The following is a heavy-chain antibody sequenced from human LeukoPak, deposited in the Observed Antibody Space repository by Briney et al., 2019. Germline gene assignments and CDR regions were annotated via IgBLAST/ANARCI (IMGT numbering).Heavy chain of an antibody. CDR3: ARAYDIFPFDP. Sequence: PSETLSLTCTVSGGSISSGDYYWSWIRQPPGKGLEWIGYIYYSGSTYYNPSPKSRVTISVDTSKNQFSLKLSSVTAADTAVYYCARAYDIFPFDPWGQGTLVTVSS. D-gene: IGHD3-9*01. V-gene: IGHV4-30-4*01. CDR1: GGSISSGDYY. CDR2: IYYSGST. J-gene: IGHJ5*02.